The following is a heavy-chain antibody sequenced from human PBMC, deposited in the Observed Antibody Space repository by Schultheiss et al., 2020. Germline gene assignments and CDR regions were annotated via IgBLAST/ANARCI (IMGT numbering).Heavy chain of an antibody. D-gene: IGHD1-26*01. CDR1: GYSFTSYW. CDR2: IHPSDSYT. J-gene: IGHJ6*02. Sequence: GGSLRLSCKGSGYSFTSYWIGWVRQTPGKGLEWMGIIHPSDSYTNYSPSFQGHVTISADKSISTAYLQWSSLKASDTAMYYCARVFRLLWDYYYYGMDVWGQGTTVTVSS. CDR3: ARVFRLLWDYYYYGMDV. V-gene: IGHV5-10-1*01.